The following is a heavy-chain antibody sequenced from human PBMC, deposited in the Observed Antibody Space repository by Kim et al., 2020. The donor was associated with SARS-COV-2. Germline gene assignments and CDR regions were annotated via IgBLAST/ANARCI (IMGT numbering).Heavy chain of an antibody. CDR3: ARHTSRLLWFGEDFDY. D-gene: IGHD3-10*01. J-gene: IGHJ4*02. CDR1: GGSISSSSYY. CDR2: IYYSGST. V-gene: IGHV4-39*01. Sequence: SETLSLTCTVSGGSISSSSYYWGWIRQPPGKGLEWIGSIYYSGSTYYNPSLKSRVTISVDTSKNQFSLKLSSVTAADTAVYYCARHTSRLLWFGEDFDYWGQGTLVTVSS.